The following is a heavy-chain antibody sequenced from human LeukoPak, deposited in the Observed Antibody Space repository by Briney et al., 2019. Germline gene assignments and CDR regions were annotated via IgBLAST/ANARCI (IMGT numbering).Heavy chain of an antibody. CDR3: ATTHGDFDWLMYY. V-gene: IGHV3-11*04. Sequence: GGSLRLSCAASGFTFSDYYMNWIRQAPGKGLEWVSYSSGAGTIYYADSVKGRFTISRDNAKNSLYLQMNSLRAEDTAVYYCATTHGDFDWLMYYWGQGTLVTVSS. CDR1: GFTFSDYY. J-gene: IGHJ4*02. CDR2: SSGAGTI. D-gene: IGHD3-9*01.